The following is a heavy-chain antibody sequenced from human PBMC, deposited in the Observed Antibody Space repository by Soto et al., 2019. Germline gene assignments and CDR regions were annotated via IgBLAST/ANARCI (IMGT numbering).Heavy chain of an antibody. CDR2: IYYSGST. J-gene: IGHJ4*02. D-gene: IGHD3-10*01. Sequence: SETLSLTCTVSGGSISSYYWSWIRQPPGKGLEWIGYIYYSGSTNYNPSLKSRVTISVDTSKNQFSLKLSSVTAADTAVYYCAREEPGEHPPFDYWGQGTLVTVSS. V-gene: IGHV4-59*01. CDR1: GGSISSYY. CDR3: AREEPGEHPPFDY.